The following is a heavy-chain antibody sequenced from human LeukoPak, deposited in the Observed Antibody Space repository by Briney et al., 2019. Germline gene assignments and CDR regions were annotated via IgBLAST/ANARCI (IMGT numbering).Heavy chain of an antibody. CDR3: ARSGPISLRF. CDR2: MNPKTDNT. Sequence: GASVKVSCKASGYTFKNFGINWVRQTPGQGLEWMGWMNPKTDNTEYAQKFQGRVTLTWTTSISTAYMELSSLKSEDTAVYFCARSGPISLRFWGQGTLVTVSS. V-gene: IGHV1-8*02. D-gene: IGHD2/OR15-2a*01. J-gene: IGHJ4*02. CDR1: GYTFKNFG.